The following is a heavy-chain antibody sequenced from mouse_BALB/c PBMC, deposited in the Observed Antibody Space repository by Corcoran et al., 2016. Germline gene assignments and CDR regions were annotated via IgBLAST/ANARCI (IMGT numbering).Heavy chain of an antibody. D-gene: IGHD2-2*01. CDR2: IYPYNDGT. CDR1: GYTFTSYV. V-gene: IGHV1S136*01. Sequence: EIQLQQSGPELVKPGASVKMSCKASGYTFTSYVMHWVKQKPGQGLEWIGYIYPYNDGTKYNEKFKGKATLTSDKSSSTSYMELSSLTSEDSAVYYGVREVPGGYHFDYWGQGTTLTVSS. J-gene: IGHJ2*01. CDR3: VREVPGGYHFDY.